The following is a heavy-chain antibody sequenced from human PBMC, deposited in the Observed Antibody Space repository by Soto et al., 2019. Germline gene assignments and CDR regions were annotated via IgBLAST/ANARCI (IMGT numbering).Heavy chain of an antibody. D-gene: IGHD6-19*01. CDR2: IWYDGSNK. V-gene: IGHV3-33*01. CDR3: ARDLASGCLDY. CDR1: GFTFSSYG. J-gene: IGHJ4*02. Sequence: LRLSCAASGFTFSSYGMHWVRQAPGKGLEWVAVIWYDGSNKYYADSVKGRFTISRDNSKNTLYLQMNSLRAEDTAVYYCARDLASGCLDYWGQGTLVTVSS.